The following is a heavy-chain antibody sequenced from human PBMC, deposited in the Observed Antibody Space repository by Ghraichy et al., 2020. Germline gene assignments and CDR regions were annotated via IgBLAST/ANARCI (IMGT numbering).Heavy chain of an antibody. V-gene: IGHV3-23*01. Sequence: LNISCAASGFTFSSYAMSWVRQAPGKGLEWVSAISGSGGSTYYADSVKGRFTISRDNSKNTLYLQMNSLRAEDTAVYYCAKDAIAVAGLFDYWGQGTLVTVSS. CDR3: AKDAIAVAGLFDY. J-gene: IGHJ4*02. CDR1: GFTFSSYA. D-gene: IGHD6-19*01. CDR2: ISGSGGST.